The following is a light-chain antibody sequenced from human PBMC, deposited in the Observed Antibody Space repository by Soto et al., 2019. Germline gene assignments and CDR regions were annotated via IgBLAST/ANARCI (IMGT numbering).Light chain of an antibody. CDR1: QSRGIC. J-gene: IGKJ1*01. CDR3: QQYNSYWT. V-gene: IGKV1-5*01. Sequence: DTQITNSPSTLFASVGDRITITCRVRQSRGICLACHQQKPGKAPKLLIYDASTLKSGVPSRFSGSGSGTKFTLTISSLQPDDFATYYCQQYNSYWTFGQGTKVDIK. CDR2: DAS.